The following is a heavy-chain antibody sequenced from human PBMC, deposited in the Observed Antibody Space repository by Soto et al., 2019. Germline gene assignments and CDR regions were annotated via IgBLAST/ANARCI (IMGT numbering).Heavy chain of an antibody. Sequence: ASVKVSRKASGYSFTGYDCDRVRLSTGQGLEWMGWMKPNSGNTGYAQKFQGRVTMTRNTSISTAYMELSSLRSEDTAVYYSASLGRNLRGQGMDVWGQGTTVTVSS. CDR1: GYSFTGYD. CDR3: ASLGRNLRGQGMDV. V-gene: IGHV1-8*01. CDR2: MKPNSGNT. J-gene: IGHJ6*02. D-gene: IGHD3-16*01.